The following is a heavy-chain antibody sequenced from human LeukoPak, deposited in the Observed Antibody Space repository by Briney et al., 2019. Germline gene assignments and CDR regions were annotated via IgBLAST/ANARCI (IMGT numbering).Heavy chain of an antibody. Sequence: GASVKVSCKASGYTFTSYDINWVRQATGQGLEWMGWMNPNSGNTGYAQKFQGRVTMTRNTSISTAYMELRSLRSDDTAVYYCARDPKLNWFDPWGQGTLVAVSS. V-gene: IGHV1-8*01. CDR2: MNPNSGNT. CDR1: GYTFTSYD. J-gene: IGHJ5*02. CDR3: ARDPKLNWFDP.